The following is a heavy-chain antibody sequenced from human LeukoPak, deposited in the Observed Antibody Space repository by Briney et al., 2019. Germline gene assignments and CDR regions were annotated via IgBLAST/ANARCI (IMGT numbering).Heavy chain of an antibody. CDR3: ARGSDYGDY. D-gene: IGHD3-10*01. CDR1: GDSISSSTYY. Sequence: SETLSLTCTVSGDSISSSTYYWDWIRQPPGKGLEWIGTIYSTGSTYYNPSLKSRVTISVDTSKNQFSLKLSSVTAADTAVYYCARGSDYGDYWGQGTLVTVSS. J-gene: IGHJ4*02. CDR2: IYSTGST. V-gene: IGHV4-39*01.